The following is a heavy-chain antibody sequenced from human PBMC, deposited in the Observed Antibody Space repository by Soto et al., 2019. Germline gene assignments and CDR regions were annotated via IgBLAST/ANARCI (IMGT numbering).Heavy chain of an antibody. V-gene: IGHV4-31*03. Sequence: PSDTLSLTCTVSGGSISSGGYYWSWIRQHPGKGLEWIGYIYYSGSTYYNPSLKSRVTISVDMSKNQFSLKLSSVTAADTAVYYCARGDVANYGMDVWGQGTTVTVSS. CDR1: GGSISSGGYY. J-gene: IGHJ6*02. CDR2: IYYSGST. D-gene: IGHD2-15*01. CDR3: ARGDVANYGMDV.